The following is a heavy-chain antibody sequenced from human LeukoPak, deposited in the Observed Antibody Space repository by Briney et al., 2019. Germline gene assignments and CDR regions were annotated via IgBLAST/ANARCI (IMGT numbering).Heavy chain of an antibody. V-gene: IGHV3-30*04. Sequence: GRSLRLSCAASGFTFSSYAMHWVRQAPGKGLEWVAVISYDGSNKYYADSVKGRFTISRDNSKNTLYLQMNSLRAEDTAVYYCARVLRPIRLLTNYYYYGMDVWGQGTTVTVSS. CDR2: ISYDGSNK. J-gene: IGHJ6*02. D-gene: IGHD4/OR15-4a*01. CDR3: ARVLRPIRLLTNYYYYGMDV. CDR1: GFTFSSYA.